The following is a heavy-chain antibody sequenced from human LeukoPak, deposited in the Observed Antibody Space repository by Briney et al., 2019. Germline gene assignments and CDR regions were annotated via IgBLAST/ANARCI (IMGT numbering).Heavy chain of an antibody. J-gene: IGHJ4*02. CDR2: VSYSGEST. V-gene: IGHV3-23*01. CDR3: ARAPFDY. CDR1: GFTFSGYT. Sequence: GESLKISCAASGFTFSGYTMMWVRQAPGKGLEWVSTVSYSGESTYYADSVRGRFTISRDNSRGTLYLRMDRLTAEDTAVYYCARAPFDYWGQGTLLTVSS.